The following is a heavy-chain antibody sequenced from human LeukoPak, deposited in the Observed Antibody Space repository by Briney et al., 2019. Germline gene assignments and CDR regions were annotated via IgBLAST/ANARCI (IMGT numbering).Heavy chain of an antibody. CDR1: GYTFTSYG. V-gene: IGHV1-18*01. Sequence: ASVKVSCKASGYTFTSYGISWVRQAPGQGLEWMGWISAYNGNTNYAQKLQGRVTMTTDTSTSTAYMELRSLSSDDTAVYYCARDRPLGLRFLEWLSFDYWGQGTLVTVSS. D-gene: IGHD3-3*01. J-gene: IGHJ4*02. CDR2: ISAYNGNT. CDR3: ARDRPLGLRFLEWLSFDY.